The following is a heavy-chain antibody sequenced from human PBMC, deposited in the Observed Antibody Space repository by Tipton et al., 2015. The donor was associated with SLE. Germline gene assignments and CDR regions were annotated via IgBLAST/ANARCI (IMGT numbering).Heavy chain of an antibody. Sequence: TLSLTCAVYGGSFSGYYWSWIRQPPGKGLEWIGEINHSGSTNYNPSLKSRVPISVDTSKNQFSLKLSSVTAADTAVYYCARGLVGFEYWGQGTLVTVSS. D-gene: IGHD3-9*01. CDR2: INHSGST. V-gene: IGHV4-34*01. CDR1: GGSFSGYY. J-gene: IGHJ4*02. CDR3: ARGLVGFEY.